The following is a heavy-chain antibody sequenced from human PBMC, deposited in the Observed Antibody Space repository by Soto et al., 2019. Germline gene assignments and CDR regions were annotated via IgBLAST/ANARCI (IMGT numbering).Heavy chain of an antibody. D-gene: IGHD6-13*01. CDR3: ASSNIVAAPYGMDV. CDR2: IIPTRGIA. Sequence: ASVKVSCKASGYTFTGYYMRWVRQAPGQGLEWMGRIIPTRGIANYAQKFQGRVTITRDTSASTAYMELSSLRSEDTAVYYCASSNIVAAPYGMDVWGQGTTVTVSS. V-gene: IGHV1-2*02. CDR1: GYTFTGYY. J-gene: IGHJ6*02.